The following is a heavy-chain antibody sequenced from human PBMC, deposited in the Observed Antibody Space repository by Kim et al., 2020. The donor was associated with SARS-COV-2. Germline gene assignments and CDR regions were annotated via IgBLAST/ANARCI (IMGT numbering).Heavy chain of an antibody. D-gene: IGHD6-6*01. V-gene: IGHV4-39*01. Sequence: YHNPSLKRRVTISVDTSKNQFSLKLSSVTAADTAVYYCVRHVGSSSWFDPWGQGTLVTVSS. J-gene: IGHJ5*02. CDR3: VRHVGSSSWFDP.